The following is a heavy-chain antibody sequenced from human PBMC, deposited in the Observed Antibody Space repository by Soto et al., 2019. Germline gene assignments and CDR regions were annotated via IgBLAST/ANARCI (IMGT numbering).Heavy chain of an antibody. CDR3: ARDHHLYCSVTVCSVC. V-gene: IGHV3-30*03. J-gene: IGHJ4*01. CDR1: GFTFSRYG. CDR2: ISYDGSNK. Sequence: PGESLRLSCAACGFTFSRYGMHWVRQAPGKWLEWVAVISYDGSNKYYADSVKGRFTISRDNAANSLFLQMNSLRAEDTAVYYGARDHHLYCSVTVCSVCWGHRLLETVSS. D-gene: IGHD2-2*02.